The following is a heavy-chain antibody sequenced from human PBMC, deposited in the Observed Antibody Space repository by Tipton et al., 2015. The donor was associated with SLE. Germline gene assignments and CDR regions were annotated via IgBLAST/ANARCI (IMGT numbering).Heavy chain of an antibody. CDR3: ARGIRYYASGTFPYFYYFMDV. CDR2: IYHSGSA. D-gene: IGHD3-10*01. J-gene: IGHJ6*03. CDR1: GASMSSDYYS. V-gene: IGHV4-30-2*01. Sequence: TLSLTCAVSGASMSSDYYSWTWIRQPPGKGLEWIGYIYHSGSAYYNPSLKSRLTISVDRSKNQFSLRLSSVTAADTAVYYCARGIRYYASGTFPYFYYFMDVWGKGTTVTVSS.